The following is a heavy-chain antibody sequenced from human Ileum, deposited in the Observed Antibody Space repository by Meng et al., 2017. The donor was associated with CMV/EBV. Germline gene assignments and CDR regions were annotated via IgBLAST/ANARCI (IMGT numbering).Heavy chain of an antibody. CDR3: VRVGYGVNVLDL. J-gene: IGHJ3*01. D-gene: IGHD4-23*01. CDR1: GSTFVHYG. Sequence: KSSGSTFVHYGISWLRQAPGQGLEWMGWFSLHNGNTNYAEKFQGRVTMTTDTSTSSAYMELTSLRSDDTAMYYCVRVGYGVNVLDLWGQGTMVTVSS. CDR2: FSLHNGNT. V-gene: IGHV1-18*01.